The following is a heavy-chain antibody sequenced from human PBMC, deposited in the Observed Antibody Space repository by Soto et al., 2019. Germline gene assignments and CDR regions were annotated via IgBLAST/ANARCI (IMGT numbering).Heavy chain of an antibody. V-gene: IGHV3-30-3*01. CDR1: GFTFSSYA. J-gene: IGHJ4*02. CDR2: ISYDGSNK. CDR3: ARDGSGSYGYFDY. Sequence: GGSLRLSCAASGFTFSSYAMHWVRQAPGKGLEWVAVISYDGSNKYYADSVKGRFTISRDNSKNTLYLQMNSLRAEDTAVYYCARDGSGSYGYFDYWGQGTLVTVSS. D-gene: IGHD1-26*01.